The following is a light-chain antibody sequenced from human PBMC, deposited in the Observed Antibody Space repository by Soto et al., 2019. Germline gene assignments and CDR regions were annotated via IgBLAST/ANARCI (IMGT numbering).Light chain of an antibody. CDR2: IAS. CDR3: QQSYSTPYT. CDR1: QSISNY. V-gene: IGKV1-39*01. J-gene: IGKJ2*01. Sequence: DIHITHSPSSLSVSVGDRVTITCLASQSISNYLNWYQQKPGKAPNLLIYIASNLHSGVPSRFSGSGSGTDFTLTISSLQPEDFATYYCQQSYSTPYTFGQGTKVDIK.